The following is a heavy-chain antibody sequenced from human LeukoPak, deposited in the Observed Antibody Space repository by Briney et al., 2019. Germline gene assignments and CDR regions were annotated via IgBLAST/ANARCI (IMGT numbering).Heavy chain of an antibody. CDR1: GFTFSSYA. CDR3: ARDPFKYYDSSGYYYWVY. Sequence: GGSLRLSCAASGFTFSSYAMSWVRQAPGKGLEWVAVISYDGSNKYYADSVKGRFTISRDNSKNTLYLQMNSLRAEDTAVYYCARDPFKYYDSSGYYYWVYWGQGTLVTVSS. D-gene: IGHD3-22*01. J-gene: IGHJ4*02. V-gene: IGHV3-30*04. CDR2: ISYDGSNK.